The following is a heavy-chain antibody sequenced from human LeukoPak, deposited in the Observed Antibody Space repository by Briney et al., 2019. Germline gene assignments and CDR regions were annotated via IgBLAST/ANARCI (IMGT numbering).Heavy chain of an antibody. J-gene: IGHJ6*02. D-gene: IGHD2-2*01. Sequence: SVKVSCKASGGTFSSYAISWVRQAPGQGLEWMGGIIPIFGTANYAQRFQGRVTITADESTSTAYMELSSLRSEDTAVYYCALPAARPGYYYYGMDVWGQGTTVTVSS. V-gene: IGHV1-69*13. CDR1: GGTFSSYA. CDR2: IIPIFGTA. CDR3: ALPAARPGYYYYGMDV.